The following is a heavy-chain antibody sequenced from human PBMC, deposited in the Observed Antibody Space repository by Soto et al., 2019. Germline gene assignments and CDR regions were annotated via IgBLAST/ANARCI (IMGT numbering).Heavy chain of an antibody. CDR2: IIPIFGTA. V-gene: IGHV1-69*13. D-gene: IGHD2-8*02. J-gene: IGHJ4*02. CDR3: ARDPNPPWSPFDY. CDR1: GGTFSSYA. Sequence: GASVKVSCKASGGTFSSYAISWVRQAPGQGLEWMGGIIPIFGTANYAQKFQGRVTITADESTSTAYMELSSLRSEDTAVYYCARDPNPPWSPFDYWGQGTLVTVSS.